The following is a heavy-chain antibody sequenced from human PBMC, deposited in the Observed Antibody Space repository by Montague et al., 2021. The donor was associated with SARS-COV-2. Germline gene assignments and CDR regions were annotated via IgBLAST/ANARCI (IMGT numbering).Heavy chain of an antibody. D-gene: IGHD6-19*01. CDR2: IYYSGST. V-gene: IGHV4-59*01. J-gene: IGHJ3*02. CDR3: ARGIGWVAKAVDN. CDR1: GDPISGYY. Sequence: SETLSLTCSVSGDPISGYYWNWIRQPPGKGLEWIGHIYYSGSTXXXPSXKGRVTISVDTSKNQFSLKLNSVTAADTAVYYCARGIGWVAKAVDNWGQGTMVTVSS.